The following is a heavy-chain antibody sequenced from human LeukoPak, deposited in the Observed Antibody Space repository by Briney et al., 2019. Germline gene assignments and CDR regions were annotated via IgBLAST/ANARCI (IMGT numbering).Heavy chain of an antibody. D-gene: IGHD3-9*01. CDR2: TYASGRT. V-gene: IGHV4-61*02. Sequence: SETLSLTCIVSGDSITSGSYYWSWVRQSAGKGLEWIGRTYASGRTNYNPSLKSRVSISVDTSKSQFSLKLNSVTAADTAVYYCARVRDDVSTNYHDALDIWGQGTLVTVSS. J-gene: IGHJ3*02. CDR1: GDSITSGSYY. CDR3: ARVRDDVSTNYHDALDI.